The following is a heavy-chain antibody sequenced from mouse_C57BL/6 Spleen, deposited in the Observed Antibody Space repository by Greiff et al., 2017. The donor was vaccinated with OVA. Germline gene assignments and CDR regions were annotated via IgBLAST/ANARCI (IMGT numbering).Heavy chain of an antibody. CDR2: IYPGDGDT. CDR3: AREGHNWDVGYFDV. V-gene: IGHV1-80*01. CDR1: GYAFSSYW. J-gene: IGHJ1*03. D-gene: IGHD4-1*02. Sequence: QVQLQQSGAELVKPGASVKISCKASGYAFSSYWMNWVKQRPGKGLEWIGQIYPGDGDTNYNGKFKGKATLTADKSSSTAYMQLSSLTSEDSAVYFCAREGHNWDVGYFDVWGTGTTVTVSS.